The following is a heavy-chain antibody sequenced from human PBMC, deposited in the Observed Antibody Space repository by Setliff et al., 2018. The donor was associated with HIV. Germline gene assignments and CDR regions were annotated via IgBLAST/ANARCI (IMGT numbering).Heavy chain of an antibody. Sequence: KASETLSLTCTVSGDSITSGSYYWGWIRQPPGKGLEWIGTIYYSGNMNYNPSLKSRVTMSVDTSKNQFSLKLTSLTAADTAVYYCARGAPGGYCGGDCYFQGDYQYYYYMDVWGNGTTVTVSS. V-gene: IGHV4-39*01. J-gene: IGHJ6*03. CDR3: ARGAPGGYCGGDCYFQGDYQYYYYMDV. CDR2: IYYSGNM. D-gene: IGHD2-21*02. CDR1: GDSITSGSYY.